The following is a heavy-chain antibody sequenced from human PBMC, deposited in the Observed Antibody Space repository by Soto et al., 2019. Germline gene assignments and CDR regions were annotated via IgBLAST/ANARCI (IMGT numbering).Heavy chain of an antibody. D-gene: IGHD3-3*01. V-gene: IGHV1-8*01. J-gene: IGHJ6*02. CDR3: ARWPGITIFGVVITGNYYGMDV. Sequence: ASVKVSCKASGYTFTSYDINWVRQATGQGLEWMGWMNPNSGNTGYAQKFQGRVTMTRNTSISTAYMELSSLRSEDTAVYYCARWPGITIFGVVITGNYYGMDVWGQGPTVTV. CDR1: GYTFTSYD. CDR2: MNPNSGNT.